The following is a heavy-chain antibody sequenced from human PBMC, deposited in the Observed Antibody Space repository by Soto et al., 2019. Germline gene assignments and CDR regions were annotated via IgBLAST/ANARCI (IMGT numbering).Heavy chain of an antibody. Sequence: GGSLRLSCAASGSALRTHGMHWVRQAPGKGLEWVVVIWGDESKKYYADSVKGRFTISKDNSKNTLFLQMNTLRVEDTAVYYCARGAVAAGDFDYWGQGTLVTVSS. D-gene: IGHD2-15*01. CDR2: IWGDESKK. CDR1: GSALRTHG. V-gene: IGHV3-33*01. CDR3: ARGAVAAGDFDY. J-gene: IGHJ4*02.